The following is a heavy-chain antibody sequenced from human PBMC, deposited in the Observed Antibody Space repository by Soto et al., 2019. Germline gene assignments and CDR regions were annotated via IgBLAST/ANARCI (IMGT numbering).Heavy chain of an antibody. Sequence: SETLSLTCTVSGGSISSGGYYWSWIRQHPGKGLEWIGSIYYSGSAYNNPSLRSRLTISVDTSKNQFSLKLSSVTAADTAVYYCARYYYGSSGYFDYWGQGTLVTVSS. V-gene: IGHV4-31*03. D-gene: IGHD3-22*01. CDR1: GGSISSGGYY. J-gene: IGHJ4*02. CDR2: IYYSGSA. CDR3: ARYYYGSSGYFDY.